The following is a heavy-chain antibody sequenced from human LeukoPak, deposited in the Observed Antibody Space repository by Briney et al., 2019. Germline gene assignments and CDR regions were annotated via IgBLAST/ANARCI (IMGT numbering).Heavy chain of an antibody. Sequence: ASVKVSCKASGYTFTSYGISWVRQAPGQGLEWMGWINPNSGDTNYAQKFQGRVNMTRDTSISTAYMELSRLRSDDTAVYYCARVRYRLAETYIDYWGQGTLVTVSS. V-gene: IGHV1-2*02. D-gene: IGHD3-16*01. J-gene: IGHJ4*02. CDR1: GYTFTSYG. CDR3: ARVRYRLAETYIDY. CDR2: INPNSGDT.